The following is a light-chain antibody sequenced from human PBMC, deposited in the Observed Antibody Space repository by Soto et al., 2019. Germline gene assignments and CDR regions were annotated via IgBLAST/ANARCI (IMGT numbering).Light chain of an antibody. J-gene: IGKJ3*01. CDR3: QQSYSAYYT. CDR2: AGS. CDR1: QTISTL. V-gene: IGKV1-39*01. Sequence: IQMTQSPSTLSASVGDRVTITCQASQTISTLLAWYQQKPGKAPTVLIYAGSTLHSGVPSRFSGSGSGTDFTLTISSLQPEDSATYFCQQSYSAYYTFGPGTRLEI.